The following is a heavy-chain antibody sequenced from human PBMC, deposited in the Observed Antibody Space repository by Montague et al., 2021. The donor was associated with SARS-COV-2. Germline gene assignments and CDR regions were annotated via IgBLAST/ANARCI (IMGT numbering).Heavy chain of an antibody. J-gene: IGHJ4*02. CDR2: IYVTGNS. V-gene: IGHV4-61*02. Sequence: TLSLTCTVSGGAISDGNYYWSWVRQPAGKGLEWIGRIYVTGNSKSNPSLKGRVTMSIDTAKHQFYLDLTSVTAADTAVYYCVGDAYDPLDGHWGQGTLVTASS. D-gene: IGHD3-3*01. CDR3: VGDAYDPLDGH. CDR1: GGAISDGNYY.